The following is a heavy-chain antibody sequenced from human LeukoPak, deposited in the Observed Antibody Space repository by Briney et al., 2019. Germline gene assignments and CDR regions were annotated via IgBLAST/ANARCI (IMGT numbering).Heavy chain of an antibody. CDR3: ARGEAVVAAGGISVVYYYGMDV. Sequence: GASVKVSCKASGYTFTSYDINWVRQATGQGLEWMGWMNPNRGNTGYAQKFQGRVTMTRNTPIITAYMELSSLRSEDTAVYYCARGEAVVAAGGISVVYYYGMDVWGQGTTVTVSS. CDR1: GYTFTSYD. V-gene: IGHV1-8*01. CDR2: MNPNRGNT. D-gene: IGHD2-15*01. J-gene: IGHJ6*02.